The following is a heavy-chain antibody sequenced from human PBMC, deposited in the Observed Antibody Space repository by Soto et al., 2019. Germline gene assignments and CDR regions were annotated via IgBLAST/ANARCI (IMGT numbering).Heavy chain of an antibody. V-gene: IGHV1-69*13. D-gene: IGHD6-19*01. J-gene: IGHJ3*02. CDR3: AREMAGMSTISASFDI. CDR1: GGTFSSYA. CDR2: IIPIFGTA. Sequence: SLKVSCKGSGGTFSSYAISLVRQAPGQGLEWMGGIIPIFGTANYAQKFQGRVTITADVSTRTAYMELSSLRSEDTAVYYCAREMAGMSTISASFDIWGQGTMVTVSS.